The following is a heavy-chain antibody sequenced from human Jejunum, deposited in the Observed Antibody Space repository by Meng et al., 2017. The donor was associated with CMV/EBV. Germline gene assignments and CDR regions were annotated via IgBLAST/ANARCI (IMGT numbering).Heavy chain of an antibody. CDR1: GCSFSSFG. CDR2: TRYDGESE. Sequence: SGCSFSSFGMHWVRQAPGKGLEWVAFTRYDGESEYYADSVKGRFTISKDNSKNMLYLQMSSLRPEDTAVYYCANFPSSAYYSEMDVWGQGTTVTVS. CDR3: ANFPSSAYYSEMDV. V-gene: IGHV3-30*02. J-gene: IGHJ6*02.